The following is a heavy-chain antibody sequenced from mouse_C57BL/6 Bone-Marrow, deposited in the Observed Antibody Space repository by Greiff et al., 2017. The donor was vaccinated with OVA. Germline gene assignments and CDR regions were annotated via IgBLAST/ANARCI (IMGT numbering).Heavy chain of an antibody. CDR1: GYTFTDYY. Sequence: LQESGPVLVKPGASVKMSCKASGYTFTDYYMNWVKQSHGKSLEWIGVINPYNGGTSYNQKFKGKATLTVDKSSSTAYMELNLLSAEDSAVYYCARILRGYWGQGTLLTVSA. V-gene: IGHV1-19*01. J-gene: IGHJ3*02. CDR2: INPYNGGT. CDR3: ARILRGY.